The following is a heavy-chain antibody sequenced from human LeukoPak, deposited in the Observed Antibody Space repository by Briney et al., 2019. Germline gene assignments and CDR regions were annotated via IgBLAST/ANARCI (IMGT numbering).Heavy chain of an antibody. Sequence: GGSLRLSCSASGFTFSSYSMNWVRQAPGKGLEWVSYISSSSSTIYYADSVKGRFTISRDNAKNSLYLQMNSLRAEDTAVYHCARNYDFWIPYGMDVWGQGTTVTVSS. V-gene: IGHV3-48*01. CDR1: GFTFSSYS. D-gene: IGHD3-3*01. J-gene: IGHJ6*02. CDR3: ARNYDFWIPYGMDV. CDR2: ISSSSSTI.